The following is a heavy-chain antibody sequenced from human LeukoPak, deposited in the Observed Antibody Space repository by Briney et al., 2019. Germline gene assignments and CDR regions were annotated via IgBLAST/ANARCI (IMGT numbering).Heavy chain of an antibody. D-gene: IGHD4-23*01. Sequence: GGSLRLSCAASGFTVSGDYMSRVRQAPGKRLEWVSLIYADFDNTDYADSVKGRFTISRDNSKNTLYLQMNSLRAEDTAVYYCAKDPPLLLTTVVTPLESLWYFDLWGRGTLVTVSS. CDR2: IYADFDNT. CDR3: AKDPPLLLTTVVTPLESLWYFDL. J-gene: IGHJ2*01. V-gene: IGHV3-66*03. CDR1: GFTVSGDY.